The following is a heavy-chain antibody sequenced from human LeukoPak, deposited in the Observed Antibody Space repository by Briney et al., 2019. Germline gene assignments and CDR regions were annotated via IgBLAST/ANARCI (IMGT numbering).Heavy chain of an antibody. J-gene: IGHJ5*02. CDR3: ARHGAVVVAAIENWFDP. CDR1: GYTLTELS. D-gene: IGHD2-15*01. Sequence: ASVKVSCKVSGYTLTELSMHWVRQAPGKGLEWMGGFDPEDGETIYAQKFQGRVTITADESTSTAYMELSSLRSEDTAVYYCARHGAVVVAAIENWFDPWGQGTLVTVSS. CDR2: FDPEDGET. V-gene: IGHV1-24*01.